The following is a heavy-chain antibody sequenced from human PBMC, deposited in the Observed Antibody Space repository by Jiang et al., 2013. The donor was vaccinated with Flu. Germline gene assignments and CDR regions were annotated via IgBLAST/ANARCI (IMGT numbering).Heavy chain of an antibody. CDR1: GGTFSSYA. CDR3: ARRILLWSGVAHGAFDI. D-gene: IGHD3-10*01. V-gene: IGHV1-69*01. Sequence: GAEVKKPGSSVKVSCKASGGTFSSYAISWVRQAPGQGLEWMGGIIPIFGTANYAQKFQGRVTITADESTSTAYMELSSLRSEDTAVYYCARRILLWSGVAHGAFDIWGQGQWSRLF. CDR2: IIPIFGTA. J-gene: IGHJ3*02.